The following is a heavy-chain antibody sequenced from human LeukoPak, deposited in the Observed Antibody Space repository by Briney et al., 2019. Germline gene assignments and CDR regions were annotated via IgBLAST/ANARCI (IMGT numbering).Heavy chain of an antibody. Sequence: GGSLRLSCAASGFTFSSYSMNWVRQAPGKGLEWVSSISSSSSYIYYADSVKGRFTTSRDNAKNSLYLQMNSLRAEDTAVYYCARVATPYYFDYWGQGTLVTVSS. J-gene: IGHJ4*02. CDR2: ISSSSSYI. V-gene: IGHV3-21*01. D-gene: IGHD2-15*01. CDR3: ARVATPYYFDY. CDR1: GFTFSSYS.